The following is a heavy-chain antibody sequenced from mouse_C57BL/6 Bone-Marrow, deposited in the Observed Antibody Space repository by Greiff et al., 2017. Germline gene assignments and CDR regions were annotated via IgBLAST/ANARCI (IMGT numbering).Heavy chain of an antibody. J-gene: IGHJ2*01. CDR2: IYPSSGNT. D-gene: IGHD2-1*01. CDR3: AREGLPYFDY. V-gene: IGHV1-81*01. CDR1: GYTFTSYG. Sequence: QVQLQQSGAELARPGASVKLSCKASGYTFTSYGISWVKQRTGQGLEWIGEIYPSSGNTYYNEKFKGKATLTADKSSSTAYLELRSLTSEDSAVYFCAREGLPYFDYWGQGTTLTVSS.